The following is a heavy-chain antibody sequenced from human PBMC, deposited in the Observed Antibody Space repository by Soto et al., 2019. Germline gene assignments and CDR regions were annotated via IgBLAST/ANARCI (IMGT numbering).Heavy chain of an antibody. CDR1: GGTFSSYA. D-gene: IGHD3-22*01. V-gene: IGHV1-69*06. CDR2: IIPICGTA. J-gene: IGHJ3*02. CDR3: ARVDYYDSTGGHVAFDI. Sequence: QVQLVQSGAEVKKPGSSVTVSCKASGGTFSSYAISWVRQAPGQGLEWMGGIIPICGTANYAQKFQGRVTITADKSKSTVYMELSSLRAEDTAVYYCARVDYYDSTGGHVAFDIWGQGTMVTVSS.